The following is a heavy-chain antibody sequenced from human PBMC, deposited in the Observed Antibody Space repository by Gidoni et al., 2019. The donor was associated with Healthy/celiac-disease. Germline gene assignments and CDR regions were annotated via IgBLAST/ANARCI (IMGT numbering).Heavy chain of an antibody. CDR3: AKDIGLLSGYSSGWYGTPKGAFDI. CDR1: GFTFDDYA. J-gene: IGHJ3*02. CDR2: ISWNSGSI. Sequence: EVQLVESGGGLVQPGRSLRLSCAASGFTFDDYAMHWVRQAPGKGLEWVSGISWNSGSIGYADSVKGRFTISRDNAKNSLYLQMNSLRAEDTALYYCAKDIGLLSGYSSGWYGTPKGAFDIWGQGTMVTVSS. D-gene: IGHD6-19*01. V-gene: IGHV3-9*01.